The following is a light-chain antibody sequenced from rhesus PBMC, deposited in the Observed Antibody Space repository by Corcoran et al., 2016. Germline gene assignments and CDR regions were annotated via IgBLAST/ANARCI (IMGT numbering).Light chain of an antibody. Sequence: QAALTQPRSVSGSPGQSVTISCTGTGGDIGAYNFVSWYQMHPGPAPKLMIYEVSKRPSGVSDRFSGSKSGNTASLTISGLQAEDEADYYCCSYAGSYTFYVFGVGTRLTVL. V-gene: IGLV2-32*01. CDR1: GGDIGAYNF. CDR3: CSYAGSYTFYV. J-gene: IGLJ1*01. CDR2: EVS.